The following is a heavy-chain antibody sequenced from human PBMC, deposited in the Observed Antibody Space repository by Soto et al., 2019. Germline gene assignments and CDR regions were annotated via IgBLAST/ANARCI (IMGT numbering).Heavy chain of an antibody. CDR1: GFTFSNAW. V-gene: IGHV3-15*07. CDR3: TADEGGTRY. J-gene: IGHJ4*02. Sequence: EVQLVESGGGLVKPGGSLRLSCAASGFTFSNAWMNWVRQAPGKGLEWVGRIKTRGGGGTADYAAPVQGRFSISRDDSRDTLYLQMNSLKTEDTAVYFCTADEGGTRYWGQGTLVNVSS. D-gene: IGHD1-26*01. CDR2: IKTRGGGGTA.